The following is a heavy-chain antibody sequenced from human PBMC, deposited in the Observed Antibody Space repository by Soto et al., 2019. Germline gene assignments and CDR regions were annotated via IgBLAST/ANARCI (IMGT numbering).Heavy chain of an antibody. Sequence: SVKVSCKASAGTFSGYAISWVRQAPGQGLEWMGGIIPIFGTANDAQKFQGRVTITADDSTSTAYMELSSLRSEDTAGYYCANSQYSSFWYLFDSWGQGTLVTVSS. CDR3: ANSQYSSFWYLFDS. CDR1: AGTFSGYA. V-gene: IGHV1-69*13. D-gene: IGHD6-19*01. CDR2: IIPIFGTA. J-gene: IGHJ5*01.